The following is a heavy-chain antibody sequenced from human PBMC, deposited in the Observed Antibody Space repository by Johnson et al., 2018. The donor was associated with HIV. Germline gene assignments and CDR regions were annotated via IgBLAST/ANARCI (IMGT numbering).Heavy chain of an antibody. Sequence: VQLVESGGGVVQPGRSLRLSCAASGFTFSSYAMSWVRQAPGKGLEWVSAISGSGGSTYYADSVKGRFTISRDNSKNTLYLQMNSLRAEDTAVYYCAREGQELNDAFDIWGQGTMVTVSS. J-gene: IGHJ3*02. CDR3: AREGQELNDAFDI. V-gene: IGHV3-23*04. D-gene: IGHD3-10*01. CDR2: ISGSGGST. CDR1: GFTFSSYA.